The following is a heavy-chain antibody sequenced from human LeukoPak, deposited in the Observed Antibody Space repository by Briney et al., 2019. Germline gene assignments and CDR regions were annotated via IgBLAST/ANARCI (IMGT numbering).Heavy chain of an antibody. Sequence: PSETLSLTCTVSGGSISSYYWSWIRQPPGKGPEWIGYIYYSGSTNYNPSLKSRVTISVDTSKNQFSLKLSPVTAADTAVCYCARQHSSGWTPYYFDYWGQGTLVTVSP. CDR3: ARQHSSGWTPYYFDY. D-gene: IGHD6-19*01. CDR2: IYYSGST. J-gene: IGHJ4*02. V-gene: IGHV4-59*01. CDR1: GGSISSYY.